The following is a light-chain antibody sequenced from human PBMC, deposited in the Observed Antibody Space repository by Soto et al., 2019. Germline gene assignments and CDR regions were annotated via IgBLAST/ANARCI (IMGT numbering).Light chain of an antibody. Sequence: EIVMTQSPPTLSVSPGERATLSCRASQSVATNLAWYQQKPGQAPRLLIYGAFNRATGIPARFSGSGSGTDFTLTISSLEPEDSAVYYCQQRNVWPPVTFGQGTRLEIK. CDR1: QSVATN. V-gene: IGKV3-11*01. CDR2: GAF. CDR3: QQRNVWPPVT. J-gene: IGKJ5*01.